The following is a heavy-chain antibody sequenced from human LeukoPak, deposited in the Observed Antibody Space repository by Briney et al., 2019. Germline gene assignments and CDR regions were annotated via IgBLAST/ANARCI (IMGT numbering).Heavy chain of an antibody. Sequence: GGSLRLSCAASGFTFSSYSMNWVRQAPGKGLEWVSSISSSSSYIYYADSVRGRFTISRDNSKNTLYLQMNSLRAEDAAVYFCAKAPVTSCRGAYCYPFDSWGQGTLVTVFS. CDR1: GFTFSSYS. CDR2: ISSSSSYI. V-gene: IGHV3-21*04. D-gene: IGHD2-15*01. CDR3: AKAPVTSCRGAYCYPFDS. J-gene: IGHJ4*02.